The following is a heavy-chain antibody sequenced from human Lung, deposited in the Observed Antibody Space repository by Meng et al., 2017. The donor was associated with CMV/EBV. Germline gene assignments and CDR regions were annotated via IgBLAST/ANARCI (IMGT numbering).Heavy chain of an antibody. CDR1: GGSISSSNL. D-gene: IGHD2-21*02. CDR2: IYHSGST. CDR3: ARIERRRILKYCGGDCSTTDY. V-gene: IGHV4-4*02. Sequence: QVQLQESGPGLVKPSGTLSLTCAVSGGSISSSNLWTWVRQVPGKGLEWIGEIYHSGSTNYNPSLKSRVTISVDKFKNQFSLKLGSVTAADTAVYYCARIERRRILKYCGGDCSTTDYWGQGTLVTVSS. J-gene: IGHJ4*02.